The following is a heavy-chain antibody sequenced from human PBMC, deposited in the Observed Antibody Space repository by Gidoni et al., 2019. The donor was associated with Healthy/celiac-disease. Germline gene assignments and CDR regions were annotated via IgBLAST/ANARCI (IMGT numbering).Heavy chain of an antibody. Sequence: QVQLVESGGGVVQPGRSLRLSCAASGFTFSSYGMHWVRQAPGKGLEWVAVISYDGSNKYYADSVKGRFTISRDNSKNTLYLQMNSLRAEDTAVYYCAKDESDHWYFDLWGRGTLVTVSS. V-gene: IGHV3-30*18. CDR2: ISYDGSNK. CDR3: AKDESDHWYFDL. J-gene: IGHJ2*01. CDR1: GFTFSSYG.